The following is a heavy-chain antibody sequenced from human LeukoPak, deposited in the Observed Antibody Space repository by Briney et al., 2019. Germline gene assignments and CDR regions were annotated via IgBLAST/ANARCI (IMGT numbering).Heavy chain of an antibody. CDR3: SRRMFTADWHLDL. V-gene: IGHV3-73*01. CDR1: GFTFSGSD. D-gene: IGHD3-10*02. J-gene: IGHJ2*01. Sequence: PGGSLRLSCAASGFTFSGSDIHWVRQASGKGLEWIGRIKTKAESYATAYVVSVKGRFTIPRDDSKNTAFLQMNSLKTEDTAVYYCSRRMFTADWHLDLWGRGTLVTVSS. CDR2: IKTKAESYAT.